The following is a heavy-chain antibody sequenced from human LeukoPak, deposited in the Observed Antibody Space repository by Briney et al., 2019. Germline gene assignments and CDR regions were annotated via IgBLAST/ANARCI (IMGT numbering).Heavy chain of an antibody. CDR2: ISSSGSII. Sequence: PGGSLRLFCAASGFTFSSYEMNWVRQAPGKGLEWVSYISSSGSIIYYADSVKGRFTISRDNAKNSLYLQMNSLRAEDTAVYYCARDTYYYASGSYSDAFDLWGQGTMVTVSS. CDR1: GFTFSSYE. CDR3: ARDTYYYASGSYSDAFDL. V-gene: IGHV3-48*03. D-gene: IGHD3-10*01. J-gene: IGHJ3*01.